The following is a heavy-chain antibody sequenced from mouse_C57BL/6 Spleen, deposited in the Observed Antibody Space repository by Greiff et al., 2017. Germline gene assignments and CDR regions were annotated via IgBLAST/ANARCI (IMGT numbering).Heavy chain of an antibody. J-gene: IGHJ4*01. Sequence: EVQLQQSGAELVKPGASVKLSCTASGFNITDYYMHWVKQRTEQGLEWIGRIDPEDGATKYAPNFQGTATITADTSANTAYLPLSSLTSADTAVYYCARSRDYYGCNDRAMDYWGQGTSVTVSA. D-gene: IGHD1-1*01. CDR2: IDPEDGAT. CDR3: ARSRDYYGCNDRAMDY. CDR1: GFNITDYY. V-gene: IGHV14-2*01.